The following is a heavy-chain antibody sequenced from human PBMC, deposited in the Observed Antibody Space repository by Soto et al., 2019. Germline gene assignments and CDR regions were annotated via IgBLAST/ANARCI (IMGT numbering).Heavy chain of an antibody. Sequence: PGGSLRLSCAASGFTFSSYAMSWVRQAPGKGLEWVSAISGSGGSTYYADSVKGRFTISRDNSKNTLYLQMNSLRAEDTAVYYCAKIGSVGYSPLYYYYMDVWGKGTTVTVSS. D-gene: IGHD3-22*01. J-gene: IGHJ6*03. CDR2: ISGSGGST. V-gene: IGHV3-23*01. CDR1: GFTFSSYA. CDR3: AKIGSVGYSPLYYYYMDV.